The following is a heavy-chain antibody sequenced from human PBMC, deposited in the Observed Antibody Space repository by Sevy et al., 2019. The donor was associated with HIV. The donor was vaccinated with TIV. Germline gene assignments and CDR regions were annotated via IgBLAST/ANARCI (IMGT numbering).Heavy chain of an antibody. J-gene: IGHJ6*02. D-gene: IGHD1-26*01. CDR1: GFTFSNAW. CDR2: ISYDGSNK. Sequence: GSLRLSCAASGFTFSNAWMSWVRQAPGKGLEWVAVISYDGSNKYYADSVKGRFTISRDNSKNTLYLQMNSLRAEDTAVYYCAKEEGVGATGYYYGMDVWGQGTTVTVSS. V-gene: IGHV3-30*18. CDR3: AKEEGVGATGYYYGMDV.